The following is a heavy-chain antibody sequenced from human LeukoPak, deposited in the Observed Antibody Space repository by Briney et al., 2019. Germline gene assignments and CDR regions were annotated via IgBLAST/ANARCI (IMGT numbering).Heavy chain of an antibody. CDR1: GGTFSSYA. D-gene: IGHD5-24*01. CDR2: IIPLFGTA. V-gene: IGHV1-69*13. J-gene: IGHJ6*02. Sequence: SVKVSFKASGGTFSSYAISWVRQAPGQGLEWMGGIIPLFGTANYAQKFQGRVTITADESTSTAYMELSSLRSEDTAVYYCARHGVEMATIPYYYYGMDVWGQGTTVTVSS. CDR3: ARHGVEMATIPYYYYGMDV.